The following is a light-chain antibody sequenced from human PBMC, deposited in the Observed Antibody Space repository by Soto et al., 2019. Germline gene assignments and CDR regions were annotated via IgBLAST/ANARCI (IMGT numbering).Light chain of an antibody. CDR1: QDISYY. V-gene: IGKV1-27*01. CDR2: AAS. Sequence: DIQMTQSPSSLSASVGDRVTITCRANQDISYYLAWYQQKQGKVPKLLIYAASTLQSGGPSRFSGSGSGTDFTLNISSLQPEDIATYYCQKYHSAPRTFGQGTKVEIK. CDR3: QKYHSAPRT. J-gene: IGKJ1*01.